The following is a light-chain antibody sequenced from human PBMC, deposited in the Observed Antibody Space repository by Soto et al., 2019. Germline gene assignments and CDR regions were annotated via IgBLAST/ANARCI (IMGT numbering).Light chain of an antibody. CDR1: SSDVGGYNY. J-gene: IGLJ2*01. V-gene: IGLV2-8*01. Sequence: QSALTQPPSASGPPGQSVTISCTGTSSDVGGYNYVSWYQQHPGKAPKLVIFEVPKRPSGVPDRFSGSKSGNTASLTVSGLQAEDEADYFCSSYAGNNNVIFGGGTKVTVL. CDR2: EVP. CDR3: SSYAGNNNVI.